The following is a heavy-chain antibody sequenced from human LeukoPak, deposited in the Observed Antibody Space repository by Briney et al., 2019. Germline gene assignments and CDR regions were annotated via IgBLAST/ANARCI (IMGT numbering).Heavy chain of an antibody. V-gene: IGHV4-59*01. Sequence: SETLSLTCTVSGGSISPYYWSWIRQPPGKGLEWIGYIYYNGITSYKPSLKGRVTISVDTSKKQFALKLSSVTDADTAVYYCARGYYYDNSGYPDALDIWGQGTMDTVSS. CDR1: GGSISPYY. CDR2: IYYNGIT. CDR3: ARGYYYDNSGYPDALDI. D-gene: IGHD3-22*01. J-gene: IGHJ3*02.